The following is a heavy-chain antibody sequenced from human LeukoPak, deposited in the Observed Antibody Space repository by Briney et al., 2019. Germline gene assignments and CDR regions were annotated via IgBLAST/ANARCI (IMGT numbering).Heavy chain of an antibody. V-gene: IGHV3-21*01. CDR1: GFTFSSYS. Sequence: GGSLRLSSAASGFTFSSYSMNWVRQAPGKGLEWVSSISSSSSYIYYADSVKGRFTISRDNAKNSLYLQMNSLRAEDTAVYYCARARGRGTEDNYYYYYGMDVWGQGTTVTVSS. CDR2: ISSSSSYI. D-gene: IGHD2-15*01. CDR3: ARARGRGTEDNYYYYYGMDV. J-gene: IGHJ6*02.